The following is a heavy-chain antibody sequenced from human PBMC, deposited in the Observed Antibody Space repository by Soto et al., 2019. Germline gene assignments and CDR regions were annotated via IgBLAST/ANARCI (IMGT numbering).Heavy chain of an antibody. D-gene: IGHD4-17*01. CDR3: ARATRTWFDP. Sequence: SQTLSLTCAISGDSVSSNSATWYWIRQSPSRGLEWLGRTYYRSKWYNEYAVSVKSRITINPDTSKNQFSLQLNSVTPEDTAVYYCARATRTWFDPWGQGTLVTVSS. J-gene: IGHJ5*02. V-gene: IGHV6-1*01. CDR1: GDSVSSNSAT. CDR2: TYYRSKWYN.